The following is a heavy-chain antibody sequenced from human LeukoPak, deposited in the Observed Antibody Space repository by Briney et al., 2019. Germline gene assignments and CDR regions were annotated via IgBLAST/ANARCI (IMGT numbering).Heavy chain of an antibody. V-gene: IGHV1-8*01. CDR1: GYTFTSYD. J-gene: IGHJ6*02. Sequence: ASVKVSCKAFGYTFTSYDINWVRQATGQGLEWMGWMNPDSGNTGYAQKFQGRVTMTRNTSISTAYMELSSLRSEDTAVYYCARSLLITSYYYYGLDVWGQGTTVTVSS. CDR3: ARSLLITSYYYYGLDV. CDR2: MNPDSGNT. D-gene: IGHD1-14*01.